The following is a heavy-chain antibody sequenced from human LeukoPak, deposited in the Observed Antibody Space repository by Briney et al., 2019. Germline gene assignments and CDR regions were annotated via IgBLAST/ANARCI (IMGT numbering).Heavy chain of an antibody. CDR3: ARVGHSNFPPQLDLSHGMDV. CDR1: GGSFSGYY. Sequence: SETLSLTCAVYGGSFSGYYWSWIRQPPGKGLEWIGEINHSGSTNYNPSLKSRVTISVATSKNQFSLKLSSVTAADTAVYYCARVGHSNFPPQLDLSHGMDVWGQGTTVTVSS. D-gene: IGHD4-11*01. J-gene: IGHJ6*02. CDR2: INHSGST. V-gene: IGHV4-34*01.